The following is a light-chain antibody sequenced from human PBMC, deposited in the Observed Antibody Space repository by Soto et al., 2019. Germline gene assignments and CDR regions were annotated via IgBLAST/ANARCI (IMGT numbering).Light chain of an antibody. CDR1: QSISNS. CDR2: GAS. Sequence: ASQSISNSLAWYQQRPGQAPRLLIYGASTRASDIPVRFSGRGSGTEFTLTITRLEPEDSAVYFCQQYDNSPRTFGQGTKVDIK. CDR3: QQYDNSPRT. V-gene: IGKV3-15*01. J-gene: IGKJ1*01.